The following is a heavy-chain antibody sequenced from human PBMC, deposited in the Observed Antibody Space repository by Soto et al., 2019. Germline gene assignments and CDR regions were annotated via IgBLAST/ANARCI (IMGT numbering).Heavy chain of an antibody. Sequence: VQLVQSGAEVKKPGASVKVSCKASGYTFTSYYMHWVRQAPGQGLEWMGIINPSGGSTSYAQKFQGRVTMTRDTSTSTVYMELSSLRSEDTAVYYCASGEYYYDSSGYPEYWGQGTLVTVSS. CDR1: GYTFTSYY. CDR2: INPSGGST. D-gene: IGHD3-22*01. CDR3: ASGEYYYDSSGYPEY. J-gene: IGHJ4*02. V-gene: IGHV1-46*01.